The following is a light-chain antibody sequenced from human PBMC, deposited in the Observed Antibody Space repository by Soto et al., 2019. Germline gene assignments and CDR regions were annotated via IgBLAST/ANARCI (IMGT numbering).Light chain of an antibody. J-gene: IGKJ1*01. Sequence: GDRVILTCRASQSISDWLAWYQQKPGKAPKLLIYDASSLESGVPSRFSGSGSGTEYTLTISSLQPDDFATYYCQQYNSDSPTFGQGTKVEIK. CDR2: DAS. CDR1: QSISDW. CDR3: QQYNSDSPT. V-gene: IGKV1-5*01.